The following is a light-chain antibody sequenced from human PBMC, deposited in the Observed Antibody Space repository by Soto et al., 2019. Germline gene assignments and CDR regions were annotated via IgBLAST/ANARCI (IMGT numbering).Light chain of an antibody. CDR1: SSDIGGYNY. V-gene: IGLV2-14*03. CDR2: DVS. J-gene: IGLJ1*01. CDR3: SSYTSSSTLVV. Sequence: QSALTQPASVSGSPGQSITVSCTGTSSDIGGYNYVSWYQQYPGEAPKVIIYDVSDRPSGVSNRFSGSKSGNTASLTISGLQPEDEADYYCSSYTSSSTLVVFGTGTKVTVL.